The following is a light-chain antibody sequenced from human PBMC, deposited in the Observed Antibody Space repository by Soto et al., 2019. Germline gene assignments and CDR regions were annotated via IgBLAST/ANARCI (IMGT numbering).Light chain of an antibody. CDR2: AAS. Sequence: DIQMTQSPSSLSASVGDRVTITCRASQGISSYLAWYQQKPGKVPKVLIYAASSLHSGVPSRFNGSGSGTEFTLTISNVQPEDVATYYCQKYNSVPETFGQGTKVEIK. CDR3: QKYNSVPET. J-gene: IGKJ1*01. CDR1: QGISSY. V-gene: IGKV1-27*01.